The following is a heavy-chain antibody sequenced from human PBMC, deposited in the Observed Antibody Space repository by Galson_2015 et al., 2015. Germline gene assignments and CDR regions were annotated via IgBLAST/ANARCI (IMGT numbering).Heavy chain of an antibody. J-gene: IGHJ6*03. CDR2: IYPGDSDS. CDR1: GYSFTSYW. CDR3: ARVSTGPGDYYYMDV. V-gene: IGHV5-51*01. Sequence: QSGAEVTKPGESLKISCTGSGYSFTSYWIGWVRQMPGKGLEWMGIIYPGDSDSRYSPSFQGQVTISADKSISTAYLQWSSLKASDTAMYYCARVSTGPGDYYYMDVWGKGTTVTVSS. D-gene: IGHD1-14*01.